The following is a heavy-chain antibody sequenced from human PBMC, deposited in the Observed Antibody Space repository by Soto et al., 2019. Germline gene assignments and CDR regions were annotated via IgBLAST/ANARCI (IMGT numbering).Heavy chain of an antibody. CDR2: ISGSGSET. J-gene: IGHJ4*02. D-gene: IGHD3-10*01. V-gene: IGHV3-23*01. CDR3: AKANNYGSGSYYSNFDC. Sequence: GGSLRLSCAASEFTFSNYAMSWVRQPPGKGLEWVSTISGSGSETYYADSVKGRFTISRDNSENTLYLQMNSLRAEDTAVYYCAKANNYGSGSYYSNFDCWXQGTLVTVSS. CDR1: EFTFSNYA.